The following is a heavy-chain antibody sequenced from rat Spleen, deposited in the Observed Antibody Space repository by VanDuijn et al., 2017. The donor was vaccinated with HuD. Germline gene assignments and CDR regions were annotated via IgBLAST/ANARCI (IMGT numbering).Heavy chain of an antibody. D-gene: IGHD1-2*01. CDR2: ILSGGST. Sequence: QVQLKESGPGLVQPSQTLSLTCTVSGFSLTSYHVSWIRQPPGKDLEWIAAILSGGSTYYNSALKSRLSISRDTSKSQVYLKMNSLQTEDTATYYCARGDYSSPRGGYWGQGVTVTVSS. V-gene: IGHV2-6*01. CDR3: ARGDYSSPRGGY. J-gene: IGHJ2*01. CDR1: GFSLTSYH.